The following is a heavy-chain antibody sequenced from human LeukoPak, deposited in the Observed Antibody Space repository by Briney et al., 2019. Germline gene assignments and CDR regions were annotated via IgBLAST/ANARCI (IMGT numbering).Heavy chain of an antibody. J-gene: IGHJ3*02. V-gene: IGHV4-4*07. CDR1: GGSISRSY. CDR2: IYASERT. Sequence: SETLSLTCTVSGGSISRSYWSWIRQPAGKGLEWIGRIYASERTDYNPSLKSRVSMSVDTSKNQFSLKLSSVTAADTAVYYCARRYCSGGSCYPRGAFDIWGQGTMVTVSS. D-gene: IGHD2-15*01. CDR3: ARRYCSGGSCYPRGAFDI.